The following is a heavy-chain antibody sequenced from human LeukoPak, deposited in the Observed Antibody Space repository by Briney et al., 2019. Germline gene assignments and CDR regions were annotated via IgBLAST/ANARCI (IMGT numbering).Heavy chain of an antibody. D-gene: IGHD3-22*01. J-gene: IGHJ4*02. CDR1: GYSFTSYW. Sequence: GESLKISCKGSGYSFTSYWIGWVRQMPGKGLEWMGIIYPGDSDTRYSPSFQGQVTISADKSTTTAYLQWSSLKASDTAMYYCAKLSRNYYDNSGYSNYYFDYWGQGTLVTVSS. CDR3: AKLSRNYYDNSGYSNYYFDY. V-gene: IGHV5-51*01. CDR2: IYPGDSDT.